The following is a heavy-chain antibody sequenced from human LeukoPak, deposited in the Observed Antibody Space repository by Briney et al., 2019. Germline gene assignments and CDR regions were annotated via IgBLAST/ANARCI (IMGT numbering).Heavy chain of an antibody. CDR2: INHNGNVN. D-gene: IGHD3-10*01. Sequence: GGSLRLSCAASGFTFSSYWMNWARQAPGKGLEWVASINHNGNVNYYVDSVKGRFTISRDNAKNSLYLQMNSLRAEDTAVYYCAKEGTVYYGMDVWGQGTTVTVSS. CDR3: AKEGTVYYGMDV. CDR1: GFTFSSYW. J-gene: IGHJ6*02. V-gene: IGHV3-7*03.